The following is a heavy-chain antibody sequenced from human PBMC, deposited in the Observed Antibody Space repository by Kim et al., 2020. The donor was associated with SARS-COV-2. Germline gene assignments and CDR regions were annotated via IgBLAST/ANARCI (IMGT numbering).Heavy chain of an antibody. V-gene: IGHV4-59*13. CDR1: GGSISSYY. D-gene: IGHD6-19*01. CDR3: ARVIEGDSSGWYYFDY. CDR2: IYYSGST. Sequence: SETLSLTCTVSGGSISSYYWSWIRQPPGKGLEWIGYIYYSGSTNYNPSLKSRVTISVDTSKNQFSLKLSSVTAADTAVYYCARVIEGDSSGWYYFDYWGQGTLVTVSS. J-gene: IGHJ4*02.